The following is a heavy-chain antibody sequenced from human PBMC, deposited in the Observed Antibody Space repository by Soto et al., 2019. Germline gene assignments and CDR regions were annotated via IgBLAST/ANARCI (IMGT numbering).Heavy chain of an antibody. CDR3: ARENHPYGFDL. CDR1: GYSFDSYA. V-gene: IGHV1-18*01. Sequence: QVQLVQSGATQEKPGASVKVSCEAFGYSFDSYAYSWVRQAPGQGLEWMGRIGSGDTNYAQKLQGRVTMTTDTSTNTTYMELRSLRSDDTALYYCARENHPYGFDLWGQGTMVTVSS. J-gene: IGHJ3*01. CDR2: IGSGDT.